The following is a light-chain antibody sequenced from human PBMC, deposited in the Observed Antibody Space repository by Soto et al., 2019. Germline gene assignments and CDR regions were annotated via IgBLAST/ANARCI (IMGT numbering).Light chain of an antibody. J-gene: IGKJ2*01. CDR1: QSVSSN. Sequence: EIVMTQSPATLSVSPGERATLSCRASQSVSSNLAWYQQKPGQAPRLLISGASTRATGIPGRFSGSGSGTEFTLTISSLQSEDFAVYYCQQYNSWPPYTFGQGTKLEI. V-gene: IGKV3-15*01. CDR2: GAS. CDR3: QQYNSWPPYT.